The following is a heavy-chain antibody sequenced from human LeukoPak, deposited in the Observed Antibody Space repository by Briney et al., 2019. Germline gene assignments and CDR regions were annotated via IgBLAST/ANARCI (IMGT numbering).Heavy chain of an antibody. D-gene: IGHD4-17*01. V-gene: IGHV4-34*01. Sequence: SETLSLTCAVYGGSFNGYYWSWIRQPPGKGLEWIGEINHSGSTNYNPSLKSRVTISVDTSKNQFSLKLSSLTAADTAVYYCARSFGTTVTTGYYYYMDVWGKGTTVTVSS. CDR1: GGSFNGYY. CDR3: ARSFGTTVTTGYYYYMDV. J-gene: IGHJ6*03. CDR2: INHSGST.